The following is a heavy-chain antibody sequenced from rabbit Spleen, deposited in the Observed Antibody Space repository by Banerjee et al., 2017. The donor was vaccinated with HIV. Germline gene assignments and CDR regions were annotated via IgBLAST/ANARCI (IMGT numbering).Heavy chain of an antibody. CDR1: GFSFSSSYD. V-gene: IGHV1S40*01. CDR3: ARAPYDYNAL. D-gene: IGHD1-1*01. Sequence: QSLEESGGDLVKPEGSLTLTCTASGFSFSSSYDMSWVRQAPGKGLEWIGFIYTGNGKNYYASWAKGRFTISKTSSTTVTLQMTSLTAADTATYFCARAPYDYNALWGPGTLVTVS. CDR2: IYTGNGKN. J-gene: IGHJ4*01.